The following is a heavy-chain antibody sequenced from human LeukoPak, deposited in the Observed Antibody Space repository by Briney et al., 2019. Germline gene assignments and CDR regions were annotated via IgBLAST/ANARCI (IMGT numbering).Heavy chain of an antibody. CDR2: ISYDGSNK. V-gene: IGHV3-30*04. J-gene: IGHJ4*02. D-gene: IGHD6-13*01. CDR3: ARGIRGYSDY. Sequence: PGRSLRLSCAASGFTFSSYAMHWVRQAPGKGLEWVAVISYDGSNKYYADSVKGRFTISRDNSKNTLYLQMNGLRAEDTAVYYCARGIRGYSDYWGQGTLVTVSS. CDR1: GFTFSSYA.